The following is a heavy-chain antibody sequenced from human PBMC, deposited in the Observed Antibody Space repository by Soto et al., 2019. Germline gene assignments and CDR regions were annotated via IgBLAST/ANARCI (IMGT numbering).Heavy chain of an antibody. V-gene: IGHV5-51*01. CDR3: ARRTYSSGWTARDYYYGMDV. CDR2: IYPGDSDT. CDR1: GYSFTSYW. Sequence: GESLKISCKGSGYSFTSYWIGWVRQMPGKGLEWMGIIYPGDSDTRYSPSFQGQVTISADKSISTAYLQWSSLKASDTAMYYCARRTYSSGWTARDYYYGMDVWGQGTTVTVSS. D-gene: IGHD6-19*01. J-gene: IGHJ6*02.